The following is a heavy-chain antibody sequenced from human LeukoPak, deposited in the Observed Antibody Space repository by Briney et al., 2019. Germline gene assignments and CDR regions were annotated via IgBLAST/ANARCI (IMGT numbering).Heavy chain of an antibody. V-gene: IGHV7-4-1*02. J-gene: IGHJ6*03. D-gene: IGHD6-19*01. Sequence: PLASVKVSCKASGYTFTSYAMNWVRQAPGQGLEWMGWINTNTGNPTYSQGFTGRFVFSLDTSVSTAYLQISSLKAEDTAVYYCARGANSGWYGIITGYYYYMDVWGKGTTVTVSS. CDR3: ARGANSGWYGIITGYYYYMDV. CDR2: INTNTGNP. CDR1: GYTFTSYA.